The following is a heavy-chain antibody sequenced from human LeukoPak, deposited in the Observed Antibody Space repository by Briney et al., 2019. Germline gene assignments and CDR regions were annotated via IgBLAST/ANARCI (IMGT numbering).Heavy chain of an antibody. CDR2: ISGSGVTT. CDR1: GFAFLNYG. CDR3: AKDLRQWLAIDAFDI. D-gene: IGHD6-19*01. Sequence: PGGSLRLSCAASGFAFLNYGMSWVRQAPGKGLEWVSAISGSGVTTYYAGSVKGRFTISRDNSKNTLYLQMNSLRAEDTAVYYCAKDLRQWLAIDAFDIWGQGTMVTVSS. V-gene: IGHV3-23*01. J-gene: IGHJ3*02.